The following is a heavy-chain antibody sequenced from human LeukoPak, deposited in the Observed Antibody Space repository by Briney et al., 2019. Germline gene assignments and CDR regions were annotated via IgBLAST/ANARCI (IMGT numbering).Heavy chain of an antibody. CDR2: ISSSGSTI. CDR1: GFTFSDYY. CDR3: AKATGTLGN. J-gene: IGHJ4*02. D-gene: IGHD1-1*01. V-gene: IGHV3-11*01. Sequence: GGSLRLSCEDSGFTFSDYYMSWILQAPGNGLEWVSYISSSGSTIYYADSVKGRFTISRDNSKNTLYLQMNSLTAEDTAIYYCAKATGTLGNWGQGTLVTVSS.